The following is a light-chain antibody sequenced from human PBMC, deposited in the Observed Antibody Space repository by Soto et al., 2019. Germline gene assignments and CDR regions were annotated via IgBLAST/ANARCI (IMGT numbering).Light chain of an antibody. J-gene: IGLJ1*01. CDR3: SSYTTSYFYV. V-gene: IGLV2-14*01. CDR1: GRDIGAYDY. Sequence: QSVLTQPASVSGSPGQSITISCTGSGRDIGAYDYVSWYQQHPGKAPKLLTYGVKNRPSGVSYRFSASKSAFTASLTISGLQAEDEAHYYCSSYTTSYFYVFGPGTKLTVL. CDR2: GVK.